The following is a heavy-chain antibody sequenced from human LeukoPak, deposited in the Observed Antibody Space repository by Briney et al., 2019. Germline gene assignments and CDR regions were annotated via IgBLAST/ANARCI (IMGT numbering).Heavy chain of an antibody. CDR1: GGSISSYY. Sequence: KTSETLSLTCTVSGGSISSYYWSWIRQPPGKGLEWIGYIYYSGSTNYNPSLKSRVTISVDTSKNQFSLKLSSVTAADTAVCYCASLYGSGVMDVWGQGTTVTVSS. V-gene: IGHV4-59*01. CDR2: IYYSGST. D-gene: IGHD3-10*01. J-gene: IGHJ6*02. CDR3: ASLYGSGVMDV.